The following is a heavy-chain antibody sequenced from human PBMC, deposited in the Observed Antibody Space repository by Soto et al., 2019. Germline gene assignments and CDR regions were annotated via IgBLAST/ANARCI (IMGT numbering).Heavy chain of an antibody. Sequence: ASVKVSCKVSGYTLTELSIHWVRQAPGKGLEWMGGFDPEDGETIYAQKFQGRVTMTEDTSTDTAYMELSSLRSEDTAVYYCATSEELSLLGAFDIWGQGTMVTVSS. D-gene: IGHD3-16*02. J-gene: IGHJ3*02. V-gene: IGHV1-24*01. CDR1: GYTLTELS. CDR2: FDPEDGET. CDR3: ATSEELSLLGAFDI.